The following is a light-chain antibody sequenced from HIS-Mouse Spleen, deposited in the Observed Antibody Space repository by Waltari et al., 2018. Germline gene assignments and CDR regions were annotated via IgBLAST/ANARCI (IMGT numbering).Light chain of an antibody. CDR3: SSYTSSSFNVV. CDR1: SSDVGGYNS. CDR2: DVS. J-gene: IGLJ2*01. Sequence: QSALTQPASVAGSPGQPITIPCTGTSSDVGGYNSVPWYQQHPGKAPKLMIYDVSNRPSGVSNRFSGSKSGNTASLTISGLQAEDEADYYCSSYTSSSFNVVFGGGTKLTVL. V-gene: IGLV2-14*03.